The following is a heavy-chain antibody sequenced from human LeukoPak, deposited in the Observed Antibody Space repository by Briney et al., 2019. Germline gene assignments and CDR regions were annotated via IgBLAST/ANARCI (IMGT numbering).Heavy chain of an antibody. Sequence: GGSLRLSCAASGFTFSSYSMNWVRQAPGKGLEWVSSISSSSSYIYYADSVKGRFTISRDNAKNSLYLQMNSLRAEDTAVYFCARDSNFDWFYYYYYMDVWGKGTTVTVSS. J-gene: IGHJ6*03. CDR1: GFTFSSYS. CDR3: ARDSNFDWFYYYYYMDV. D-gene: IGHD3-9*01. V-gene: IGHV3-21*01. CDR2: ISSSSSYI.